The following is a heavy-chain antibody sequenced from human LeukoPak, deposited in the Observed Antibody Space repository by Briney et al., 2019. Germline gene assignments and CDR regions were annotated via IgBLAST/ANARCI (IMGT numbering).Heavy chain of an antibody. Sequence: GGSLRLSCADSGFTFSSYAMHWVRQAPGKGLEYVSAISSNGGSTYYANSVKGRFTISRDNSKNSLYLQMNSLRAEDTAVYYCARDSVMIMVREYNWFAPWGQGTLVTVSS. CDR2: ISSNGGST. CDR3: ARDSVMIMVREYNWFAP. CDR1: GFTFSSYA. D-gene: IGHD3-10*01. V-gene: IGHV3-64*01. J-gene: IGHJ5*02.